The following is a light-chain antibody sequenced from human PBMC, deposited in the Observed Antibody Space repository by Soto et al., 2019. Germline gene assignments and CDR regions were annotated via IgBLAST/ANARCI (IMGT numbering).Light chain of an antibody. CDR2: GAS. CDR1: QIVSSSY. CDR3: QQYGSSPVT. Sequence: EIVLTQSPGTLSLSPGERATLSCRASQIVSSSYLAWYQQKPGQAPSILIYGASSRATGIPDRFSGSGSGTDFTLTISRLEPEDFAVYYCQQYGSSPVTFGQGTKVEIK. J-gene: IGKJ1*01. V-gene: IGKV3-20*01.